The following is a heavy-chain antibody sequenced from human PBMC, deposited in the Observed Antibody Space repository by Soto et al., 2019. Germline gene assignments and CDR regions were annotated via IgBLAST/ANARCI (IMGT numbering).Heavy chain of an antibody. CDR3: ARASGIVVVPAAIYPFDY. Sequence: ASVKVSCKASGYTFTGYYMHWVRQAPGQGLEWMGWINPNSGGTNYAQKFQGWVTMTRDTSISTAYMELSRLRSDDTAVYYCARASGIVVVPAAIYPFDYWGQGTLVTVSS. V-gene: IGHV1-2*04. CDR2: INPNSGGT. J-gene: IGHJ4*02. D-gene: IGHD2-2*01. CDR1: GYTFTGYY.